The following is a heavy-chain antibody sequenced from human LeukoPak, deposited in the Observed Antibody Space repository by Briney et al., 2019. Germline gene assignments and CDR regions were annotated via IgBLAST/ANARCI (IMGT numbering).Heavy chain of an antibody. D-gene: IGHD2-2*01. V-gene: IGHV1-2*04. J-gene: IGHJ2*01. CDR2: INPNSGGT. Sequence: GASVKLSCKASGSTFTGYYMHWVRQAPGQGLEWMGWINPNSGGTNYAQKFQGWVTMTRDTSISTAYMELSRLRSDDTAVYYCARESTRDIVVVPAPDWYFDLWGRGTLVTVSS. CDR1: GSTFTGYY. CDR3: ARESTRDIVVVPAPDWYFDL.